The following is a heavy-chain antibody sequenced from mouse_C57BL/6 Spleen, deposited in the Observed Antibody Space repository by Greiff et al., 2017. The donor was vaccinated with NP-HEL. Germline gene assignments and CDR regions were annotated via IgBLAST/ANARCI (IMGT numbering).Heavy chain of an antibody. Sequence: VQLQQSGAELVRPGASVTLSCKASGYTFTDYEMHWVKQTPVHGLEWIGAIDPETGGTAYNQKFKGKAILTADKSSSTAYMELRSLTSEDSAVYYCTSLLLRYYFDYWGQGTTLTVSS. V-gene: IGHV1-15*01. J-gene: IGHJ2*01. CDR3: TSLLLRYYFDY. CDR2: IDPETGGT. D-gene: IGHD1-1*01. CDR1: GYTFTDYE.